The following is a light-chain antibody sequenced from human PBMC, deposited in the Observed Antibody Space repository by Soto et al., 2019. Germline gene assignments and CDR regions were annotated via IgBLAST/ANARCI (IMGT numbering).Light chain of an antibody. CDR2: DAY. V-gene: IGKV3-11*01. Sequence: EILMTQSPATLSVSPGESATLSCRASQSVTANLAWYQQKPGQAPRLLIYDAYNRATGIPARFSGSRSGTDFTLTISSLEPEDFGVYFCHQRNKFGQGTRLE. CDR3: HQRNK. J-gene: IGKJ5*01. CDR1: QSVTAN.